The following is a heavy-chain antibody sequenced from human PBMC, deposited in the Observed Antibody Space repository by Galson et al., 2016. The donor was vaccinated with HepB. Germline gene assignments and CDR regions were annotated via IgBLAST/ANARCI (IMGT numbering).Heavy chain of an antibody. D-gene: IGHD3-22*01. Sequence: SVKVSCKASGYTFSNFGLSWLRQAPGEGLEWMGWISVSRGNTNYAQKFQGRVTMTTDTSTSTAYMEPRSLRSDDTAVYFCARDSPDDYNGYFCFDYWGQGTLVTVSS. CDR2: ISVSRGNT. CDR1: GYTFSNFG. J-gene: IGHJ4*02. V-gene: IGHV1-18*04. CDR3: ARDSPDDYNGYFCFDY.